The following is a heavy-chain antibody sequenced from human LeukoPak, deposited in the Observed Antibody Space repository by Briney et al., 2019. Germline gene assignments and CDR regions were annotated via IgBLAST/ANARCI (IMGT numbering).Heavy chain of an antibody. CDR2: INSDGSST. CDR1: GFTFSSYW. CDR3: ARDRTTYDYVWGSYHFDAFDI. Sequence: PGGSLTLSCAASGFTFSSYWMHWVRQAPGKGLVWVSRINSDGSSTSYADSVKGRFTISRDNAKNTLYLQMNSLRAEDTAVYHCARDRTTYDYVWGSYHFDAFDIWGQGTMVTVSS. D-gene: IGHD3-16*02. J-gene: IGHJ3*02. V-gene: IGHV3-74*01.